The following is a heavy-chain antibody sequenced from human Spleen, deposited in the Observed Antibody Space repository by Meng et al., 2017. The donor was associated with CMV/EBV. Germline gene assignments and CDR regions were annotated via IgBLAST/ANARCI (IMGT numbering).Heavy chain of an antibody. J-gene: IGHJ4*02. Sequence: LSCAASGFTVSSNYMSWVRQAPGKGLEWVSVIYSGGSTYYADSVKDRFTISRDNSKNTLYLQMNSLRAEDTAVYYCARDRSAAGYFDYWGQGTLVTVSS. CDR2: IYSGGST. D-gene: IGHD6-13*01. CDR1: GFTVSSNY. CDR3: ARDRSAAGYFDY. V-gene: IGHV3-66*02.